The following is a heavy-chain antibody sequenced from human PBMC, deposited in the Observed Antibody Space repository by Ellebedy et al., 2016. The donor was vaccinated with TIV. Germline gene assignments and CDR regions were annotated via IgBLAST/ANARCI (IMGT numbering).Heavy chain of an antibody. CDR1: GFTFSSYA. J-gene: IGHJ4*02. CDR3: ARDSADTVTQGMDY. Sequence: GGSLRLXXAASGFTFSSYAMHWVRQAPGKGLEWVAVISYDGSNKYYADSVKGRFTISRDNSKNTLYLQMNSLRAEDTAVYYCARDSADTVTQGMDYWGQGTLVTVSS. V-gene: IGHV3-30-3*01. D-gene: IGHD4-17*01. CDR2: ISYDGSNK.